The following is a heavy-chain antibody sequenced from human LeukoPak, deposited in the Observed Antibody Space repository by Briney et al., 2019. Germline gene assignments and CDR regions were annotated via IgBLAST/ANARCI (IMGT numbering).Heavy chain of an antibody. V-gene: IGHV3-30*02. J-gene: IGHJ4*02. CDR3: TKALYNYGRDYFDH. Sequence: AGSLRLSCEASAFTFSISGVHWVRQAPGKGLEWMSFIKFDSTGKPYAESVKGRFTVSRDNSKNTVHLQVDDLRPDDTAVYYCTKALYNYGRDYFDHWGQGTLVIVPS. CDR2: IKFDSTGK. CDR1: AFTFSISG. D-gene: IGHD5-24*01.